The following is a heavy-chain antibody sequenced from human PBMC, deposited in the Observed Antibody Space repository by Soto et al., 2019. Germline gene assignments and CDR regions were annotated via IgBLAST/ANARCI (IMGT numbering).Heavy chain of an antibody. CDR2: IKDDGSEI. D-gene: IGHD3-16*01. CDR1: GFNVMSYW. Sequence: GGSLRLSCAVSGFNVMSYWMSWVRQAPGKGLEWVASIKDDGSEIYYLQSVRGRFTISRDSAGNALHLAMNYLSAENTGVYFCARDIGFDYVNWGQGTLVTVSS. CDR3: ARDIGFDYVN. J-gene: IGHJ4*02. V-gene: IGHV3-7*01.